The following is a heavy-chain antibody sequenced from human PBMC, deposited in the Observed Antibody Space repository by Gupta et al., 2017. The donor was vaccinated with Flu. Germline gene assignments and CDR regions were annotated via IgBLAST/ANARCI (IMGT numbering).Heavy chain of an antibody. J-gene: IGHJ5*02. V-gene: IGHV3-73*01. D-gene: IGHD3-10*01. CDR2: IRGKDKTDAT. CDR3: TRRADGYCYGSRCPTIDP. Sequence: WVRQSPGKGLEWSGLIRGKDKTDATTYATSMMGRITICRDDSKNTTYLEMNSLTAEDTATYYWTRRADGYCYGSRCPTIDPWDQGTRVTVSS.